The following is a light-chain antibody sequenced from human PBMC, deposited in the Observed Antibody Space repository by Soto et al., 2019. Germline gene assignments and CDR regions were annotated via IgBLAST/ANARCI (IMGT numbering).Light chain of an antibody. J-gene: IGKJ3*01. CDR1: QGISSA. Sequence: ALQLTQSPSSLSASVGDRVTITCRASQGISSALAWYQQKPGKAPKLLIYDASSLESGVPSRFSGSGSGTDFTLTISSLQPEDFATYYCQQFNSLRGFTFGPGTKVDIK. V-gene: IGKV1-13*02. CDR2: DAS. CDR3: QQFNSLRGFT.